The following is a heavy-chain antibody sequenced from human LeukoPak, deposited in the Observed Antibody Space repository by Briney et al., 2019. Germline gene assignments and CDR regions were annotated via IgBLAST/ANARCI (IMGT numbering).Heavy chain of an antibody. CDR3: AKRGGYCTGGSCYSYYFDY. CDR1: GFTFSSYA. D-gene: IGHD2-15*01. CDR2: ISGSGGST. V-gene: IGHV3-23*01. J-gene: IGHJ4*02. Sequence: GGSPRLSCAASGFTFSSYAMSWVRQAPGKGLEWVSVISGSGGSTYYADSVKGRFTISRDNSKNTLYLQMNSLRAEDTAVYYCAKRGGYCTGGSCYSYYFDYWGQGTLVTVSS.